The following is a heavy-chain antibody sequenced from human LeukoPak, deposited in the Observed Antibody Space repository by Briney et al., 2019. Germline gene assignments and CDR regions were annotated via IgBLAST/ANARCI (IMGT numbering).Heavy chain of an antibody. CDR3: ARDRGRRYYDSSGYQPFDY. J-gene: IGHJ4*02. V-gene: IGHV1-69*04. D-gene: IGHD3-22*01. CDR2: IIPILGIA. CDR1: GGTFISYT. Sequence: SVKVSCKASGGTFISYTISWVRQAPGQGLEWMGRIIPILGIANYAQEFQGRVTITADKSTSTAYMELSSLRSEDTAVYYCARDRGRRYYDSSGYQPFDYWGQGTLVTVSS.